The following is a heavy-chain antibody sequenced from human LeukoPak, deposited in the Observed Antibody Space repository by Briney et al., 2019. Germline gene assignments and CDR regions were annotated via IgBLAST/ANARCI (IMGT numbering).Heavy chain of an antibody. J-gene: IGHJ4*02. D-gene: IGHD3-9*01. CDR3: ARDGAPYYDILTGYYTGYFDY. CDR2: INPNSGGT. CDR1: GYTFTGYY. Sequence: ASVKVSCKASGYTFTGYYMHWVRQAPGQGLEWMGWINPNSGGTNYAQKFQGRVTMTRDTSISTAYMELSRLRSDDTAVYYCARDGAPYYDILTGYYTGYFDYWGQGTLVTVSS. V-gene: IGHV1-2*02.